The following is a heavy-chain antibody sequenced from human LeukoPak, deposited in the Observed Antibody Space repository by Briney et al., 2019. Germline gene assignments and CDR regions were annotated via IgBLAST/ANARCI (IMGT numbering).Heavy chain of an antibody. CDR3: ARIYYYDTEVRPTEH. J-gene: IGHJ1*01. CDR1: DYNFDKFG. Sequence: ASVKVSCKASDYNFDKFGIAWVRQAPGQGLEWMGWINTHNGNTKYAQQYQGRVTMTTDTSTSTAYMELRSLRSDDTAVYYCARIYYYDTEVRPTEHWGQGTLVTVSS. V-gene: IGHV1-18*01. CDR2: INTHNGNT. D-gene: IGHD3-22*01.